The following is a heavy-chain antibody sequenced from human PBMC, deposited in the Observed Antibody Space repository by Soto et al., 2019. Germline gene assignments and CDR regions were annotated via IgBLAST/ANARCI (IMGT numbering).Heavy chain of an antibody. CDR2: THYSGTP. Sequence: SETLSLTCTVSIVSISTHYWSWIRQPPGKGLEWIGYTHYSGTPHYNPSLKSRVTTSVDTSKNQFSLRLNSVTAADTAIYYCAGSYGNAWYTYWGQGILVTVSS. D-gene: IGHD6-13*01. V-gene: IGHV4-59*11. J-gene: IGHJ4*01. CDR3: AGSYGNAWYTY. CDR1: IVSISTHY.